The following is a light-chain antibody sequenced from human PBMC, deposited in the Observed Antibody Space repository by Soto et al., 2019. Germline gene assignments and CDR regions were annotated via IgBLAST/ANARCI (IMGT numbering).Light chain of an antibody. J-gene: IGKJ1*01. Sequence: DIQMTQSPSSLSASVGDRVTITCRASQSINTYLNWYHQKPGRAPKLLIYAASSLQSGVPSRFSGSGSGTDFTLTISSLQPDDFATYYCQQYNSYSWTFGQGTKVDIK. V-gene: IGKV1-39*01. CDR2: AAS. CDR1: QSINTY. CDR3: QQYNSYSWT.